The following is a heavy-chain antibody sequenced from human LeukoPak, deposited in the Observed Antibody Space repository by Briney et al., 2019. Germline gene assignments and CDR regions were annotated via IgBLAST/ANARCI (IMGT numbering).Heavy chain of an antibody. J-gene: IGHJ5*02. CDR3: AKDVECEPQDWFDP. V-gene: IGHV3-30*02. D-gene: IGHD5-24*01. Sequence: GGSLRLSCAASGFTFSSYGMHWVRQAPGKGLEWVAFIRYDGSNKYYADSVKGRFTISRDNSKNTLYLKMNSLRAEDTAVYYCAKDVECEPQDWFDPWGQGTLVTVSS. CDR1: GFTFSSYG. CDR2: IRYDGSNK.